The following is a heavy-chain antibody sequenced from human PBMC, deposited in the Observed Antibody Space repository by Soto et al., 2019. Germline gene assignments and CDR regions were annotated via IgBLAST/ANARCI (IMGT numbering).Heavy chain of an antibody. V-gene: IGHV1-8*02. D-gene: IGHD6-6*01. CDR1: GYTFTNYD. CDR3: ARLSEESSSSNYYYFFMDV. J-gene: IGHJ6*03. CDR2: MNPQTGNT. Sequence: QVQLVQSGAEVKKPGASMKVSCKASGYTFTNYDITWVRQATGQGLEWMVWMNPQTGNTGYAENFQGRVTMTRNTSISTAYVELSGLRSEDTAVYYCARLSEESSSSNYYYFFMDVWGKGTTVTVS.